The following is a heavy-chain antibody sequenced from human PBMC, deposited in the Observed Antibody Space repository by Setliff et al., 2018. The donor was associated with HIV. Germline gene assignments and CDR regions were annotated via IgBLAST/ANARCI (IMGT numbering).Heavy chain of an antibody. D-gene: IGHD3-22*01. J-gene: IGHJ6*03. CDR1: AYTFTNYD. V-gene: IGHV1-8*02. Sequence: ASVKVSCKPSAYTFTNYDINWVRQAAGQGLEWMGWMNPGSRNTGYAQRLEGSVTMTWDTSISTAYMELNNVKFEDTAVYYCARARTDHYDRGRRSHYYIDVWARGATVTVSS. CDR3: ARARTDHYDRGRRSHYYIDV. CDR2: MNPGSRNT.